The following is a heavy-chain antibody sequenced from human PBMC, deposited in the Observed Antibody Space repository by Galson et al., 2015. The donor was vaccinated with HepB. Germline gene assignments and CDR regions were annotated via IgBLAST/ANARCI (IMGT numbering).Heavy chain of an antibody. J-gene: IGHJ4*02. CDR1: GYTFTSYG. D-gene: IGHD1-26*01. CDR2: ISTYNGNT. V-gene: IGHV1-18*01. CDR3: AGDLGGATSFY. Sequence: SVKVSCKASGYTFTSYGITWVRQAPGQGLEWMGWISTYNGNTNYAQKLQGRVTMTTDTSTSTVYMEVRSLRSDDTAVYYCAGDLGGATSFYWGQGTLVTVSS.